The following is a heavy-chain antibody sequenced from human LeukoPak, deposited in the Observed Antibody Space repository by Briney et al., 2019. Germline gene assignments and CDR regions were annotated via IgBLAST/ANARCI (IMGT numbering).Heavy chain of an antibody. Sequence: PGGSLRLSCAASGFTFSSYGMHWVRQAPGKGLEWVAFIRYDGSNQYYADSVKGRFTISRDNSKNTLFLQMNSLRAEDTAVYYCARDVIYDSEIYSYGDSWGQGTLVTVSS. CDR3: ARDVIYDSEIYSYGDS. J-gene: IGHJ4*02. CDR1: GFTFSSYG. V-gene: IGHV3-30*02. CDR2: IRYDGSNQ. D-gene: IGHD3-16*01.